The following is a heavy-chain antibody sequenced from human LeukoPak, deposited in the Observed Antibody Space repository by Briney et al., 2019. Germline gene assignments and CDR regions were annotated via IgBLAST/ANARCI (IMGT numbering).Heavy chain of an antibody. CDR3: ATYSYGQRSFDY. CDR2: IDERSTV. D-gene: IGHD5-18*01. CDR1: GFTFSSLP. Sequence: GGSLRLSCAASGFTFSSLPMNWVRQAPRKGLEWVANIDERSTVNYADSVKGRFTISRDNAKNSLYLQMNGLRDEDTAVYYCATYSYGQRSFDYWGRGTLVTVSA. V-gene: IGHV3-48*02. J-gene: IGHJ4*02.